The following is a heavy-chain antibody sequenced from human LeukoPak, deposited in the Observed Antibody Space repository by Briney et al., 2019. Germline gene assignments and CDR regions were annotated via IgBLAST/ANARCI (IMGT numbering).Heavy chain of an antibody. J-gene: IGHJ4*02. D-gene: IGHD1-26*01. CDR2: ISAYNGNT. V-gene: IGHV1-18*01. CDR3: ARDHHAPPSGSYSYY. Sequence: ASVKVSCKASGGTFSSYAISWVRQAPGQGLEWMGWISAYNGNTNYAQKLQGRVTMTTDTSTSIAYMELRSLRSDDTAVYYCARDHHAPPSGSYSYYWGQGTLVTVSS. CDR1: GGTFSSYA.